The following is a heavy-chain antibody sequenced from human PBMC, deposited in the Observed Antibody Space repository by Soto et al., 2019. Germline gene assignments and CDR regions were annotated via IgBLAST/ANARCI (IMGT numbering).Heavy chain of an antibody. D-gene: IGHD3-3*01. CDR3: ARDNNDFWSLYPLAFDY. Sequence: ETLSLTCTVSGGSLTKYYWSWIPQPAGKGLEWIGRVSTSGNAVSKASLRSRLTMSVDTSKNQFSLRLTSVTAADTAVYYCARDNNDFWSLYPLAFDYWGQGALVTVSS. J-gene: IGHJ4*02. CDR1: GGSLTKYY. CDR2: VSTSGNA. V-gene: IGHV4-4*07.